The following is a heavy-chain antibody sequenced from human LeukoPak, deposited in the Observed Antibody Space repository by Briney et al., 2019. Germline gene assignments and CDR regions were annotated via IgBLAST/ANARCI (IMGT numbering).Heavy chain of an antibody. Sequence: GASVKVSCKASGYTFTGYYMHWVRQAPGQGLEWMGRINPNSGGTNYAQKFQGRVTMTRDTSIGTAYMELSRLRSDDTAVYYCARGTDSSGRFNYWGQGTLVTVSS. CDR3: ARGTDSSGRFNY. V-gene: IGHV1-2*06. J-gene: IGHJ4*02. CDR1: GYTFTGYY. CDR2: INPNSGGT. D-gene: IGHD6-19*01.